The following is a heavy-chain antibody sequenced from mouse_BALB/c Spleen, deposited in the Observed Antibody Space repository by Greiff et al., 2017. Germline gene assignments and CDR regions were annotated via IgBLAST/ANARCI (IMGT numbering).Heavy chain of an antibody. Sequence: DVQLVESGGGLVKPGGSLKLSCAASGFTFSSYAMSWVRQTPEKRLEWVATISSGGSYTYYPDSVKGRFTISRDNAKNTLYLQMSSLRSEDTAMYYCARQAYGNYVWYFDVWGAGTTVTVSS. CDR3: ARQAYGNYVWYFDV. CDR1: GFTFSSYA. V-gene: IGHV5-9-3*01. D-gene: IGHD2-10*02. J-gene: IGHJ1*01. CDR2: ISSGGSYT.